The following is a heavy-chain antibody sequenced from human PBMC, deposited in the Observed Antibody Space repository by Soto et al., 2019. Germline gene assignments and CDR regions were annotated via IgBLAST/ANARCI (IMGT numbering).Heavy chain of an antibody. D-gene: IGHD4-17*01. Sequence: EVQLVESGGGLVQPGRSLRLSCAASGFTFDDYAMHWVRQAPGKGLEWVSGISWNSGSIGYADSVKGRFTISRDNAKNFLYLRMNSLGAEDTALYYCAKADGDYVSHYFDYWGQGTLVTVSS. J-gene: IGHJ4*02. V-gene: IGHV3-9*01. CDR3: AKADGDYVSHYFDY. CDR1: GFTFDDYA. CDR2: ISWNSGSI.